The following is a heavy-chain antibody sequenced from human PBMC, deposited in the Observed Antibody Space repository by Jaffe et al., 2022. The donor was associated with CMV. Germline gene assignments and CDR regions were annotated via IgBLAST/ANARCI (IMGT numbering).Heavy chain of an antibody. J-gene: IGHJ4*02. V-gene: IGHV1-2*02. CDR1: GYTFTAYF. D-gene: IGHD6-19*01. Sequence: QVQLVQSGAEVKKPGASVNVSCKASGYTFTAYFIHWVRQAPGQGLEWVAWLNPNSGDTYSAQKFQGRVTMTRDTSISTTYMELRRLTSDDTAIYFCARAAKQWLARRSYFDSWGQGTLVTVSS. CDR3: ARAAKQWLARRSYFDS. CDR2: LNPNSGDT.